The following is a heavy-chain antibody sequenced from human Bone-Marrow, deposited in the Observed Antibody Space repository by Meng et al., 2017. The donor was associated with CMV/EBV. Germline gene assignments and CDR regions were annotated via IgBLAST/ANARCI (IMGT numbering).Heavy chain of an antibody. Sequence: SQTLSLTCAVYGGSFSGYYWSWIRQPPGKGLEWIGEINHSGSTNYNPSLKSRVTISVDTSKNQFSLKLSSVTAADTAVYYCAKPYYYDSSGYFTYWGRGPLAPFP. CDR1: GGSFSGYY. D-gene: IGHD3-22*01. J-gene: IGHJ4*02. CDR3: AKPYYYDSSGYFTY. CDR2: INHSGST. V-gene: IGHV4-34*01.